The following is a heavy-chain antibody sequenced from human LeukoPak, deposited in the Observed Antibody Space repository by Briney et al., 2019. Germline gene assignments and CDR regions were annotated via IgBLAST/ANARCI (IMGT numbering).Heavy chain of an antibody. CDR1: GGSISSYY. CDR2: IYYSGST. V-gene: IGHV4-59*01. D-gene: IGHD3-10*01. J-gene: IGHJ4*02. Sequence: PSETLSLTCTVSGGSISSYYWSWIRQPPGKGLEWIGYIYYSGSTNYNPSLKSRVTISVDTSKNQFSLKLSSVTAADTAVYYCAARRITMVRGVPSPFEYWGQGTLVTVSS. CDR3: AARRITMVRGVPSPFEY.